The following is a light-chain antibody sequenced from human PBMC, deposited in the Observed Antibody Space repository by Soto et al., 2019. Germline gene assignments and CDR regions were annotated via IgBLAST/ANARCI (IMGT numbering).Light chain of an antibody. J-gene: IGKJ1*01. CDR2: GAS. V-gene: IGKV1-12*01. CDR3: QQTNNFPRT. CDR1: QDISSW. Sequence: DIQMPQSPSSVSAFVGDRVTITCRASQDISSWLAWYQQKPGKAPKLLIYGASSLQSGVPSRFTGSGSGTDFTLIISSLQPEDSGTYYCQQTNNFPRTFGQGTKVDI.